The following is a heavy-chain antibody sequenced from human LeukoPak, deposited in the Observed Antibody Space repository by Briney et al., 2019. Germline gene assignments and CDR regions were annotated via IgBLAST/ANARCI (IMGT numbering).Heavy chain of an antibody. Sequence: GRSLRLSCAASGFTFSSHAMSWVRQAPGTGLEWVSAISGSGGSTYYADSVKGRFTISRDNSKNTLFLQMNRLRAEDTAVYFCARHYDILTGYYAYYFDYWGQGTLVTVSS. V-gene: IGHV3-23*01. CDR2: ISGSGGST. CDR3: ARHYDILTGYYAYYFDY. CDR1: GFTFSSHA. D-gene: IGHD3-9*01. J-gene: IGHJ4*02.